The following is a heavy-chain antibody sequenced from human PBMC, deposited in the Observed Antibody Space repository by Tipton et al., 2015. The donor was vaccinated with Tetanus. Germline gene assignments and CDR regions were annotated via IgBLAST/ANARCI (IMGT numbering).Heavy chain of an antibody. J-gene: IGHJ4*02. V-gene: IGHV3-23*01. CDR2: ISGGDNTR. D-gene: IGHD3-10*01. CDR1: GFTFSRYA. Sequence: GSLRLSCAASGFTFSRYAMNWVRQAPGEGLEWVSSISGGDNTRYYADSVKGRFSIARDNAKNSLYLQMNSLRAEDTALYYCAKDMGDYYGSGSYSNFDYWGQGTLVTVSS. CDR3: AKDMGDYYGSGSYSNFDY.